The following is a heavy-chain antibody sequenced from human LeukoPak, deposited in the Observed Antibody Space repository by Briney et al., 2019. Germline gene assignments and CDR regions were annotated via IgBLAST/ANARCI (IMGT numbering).Heavy chain of an antibody. D-gene: IGHD2-2*01. CDR3: ARDMVYCSSTSCFNWFDP. J-gene: IGHJ5*02. CDR2: IYYSGST. CDR1: GGSISSYY. V-gene: IGHV4-59*01. Sequence: SETLSLTCTVSGGSISSYYWSWIRQPPGKGLERIGYIYYSGSTNYNPSLKSRVTISVDTSKNRFSLKLSSVTAADTAVYYCARDMVYCSSTSCFNWFDPWGQGTLVTVSS.